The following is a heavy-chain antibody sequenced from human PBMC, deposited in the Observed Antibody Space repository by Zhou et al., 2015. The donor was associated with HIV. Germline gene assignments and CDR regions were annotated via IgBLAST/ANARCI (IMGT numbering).Heavy chain of an antibody. CDR2: ITPMFGSA. J-gene: IGHJ5*02. CDR1: GGSLSTYG. V-gene: IGHV1-69*06. CDR3: AREIEFGSGWFDH. D-gene: IGHD6-19*01. Sequence: QVLLVQSGAEVKKPGSSVKVSCKTSGGSLSTYGISWVRQAPGQRPEWMGNITPMFGSANHAQKFQGRVTLTADKSTSTAYMELSGLRSEDTAVYYCAREIEFGSGWFDHWGQGTPVTVSS.